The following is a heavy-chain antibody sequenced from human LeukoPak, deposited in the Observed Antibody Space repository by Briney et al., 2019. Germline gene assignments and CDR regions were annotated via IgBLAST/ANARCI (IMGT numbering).Heavy chain of an antibody. CDR2: ISWDGGRT. CDR3: AKDKFDGSESYYFDY. D-gene: IGHD3-10*01. CDR1: GFTFDA. Sequence: GGSLRLSXAASGFTFDAMHWVRQAPGKGLEWVSLISWDGGRTYDADSVKGRFTISRDNSKNSLYLQMNSLRAEDTALYYCAKDKFDGSESYYFDYWGQGTLVTVSS. J-gene: IGHJ4*02. V-gene: IGHV3-43D*03.